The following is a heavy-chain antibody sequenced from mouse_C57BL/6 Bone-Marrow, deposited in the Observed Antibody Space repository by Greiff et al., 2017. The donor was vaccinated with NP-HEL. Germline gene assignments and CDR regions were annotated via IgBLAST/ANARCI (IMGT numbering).Heavy chain of an antibody. Sequence: QVQLQQSGGELVKPGASVKISCKASGYAFSSYWMNWVKQRPGKGLEWIGQIYAGDGDTNYNGKFKGKATLTADKSSSTAYMQLSSLTSEDSAVYFCARYYGSGYYFDYWGQGNTLTVSS. D-gene: IGHD1-1*01. CDR2: IYAGDGDT. CDR3: ARYYGSGYYFDY. J-gene: IGHJ2*01. CDR1: GYAFSSYW. V-gene: IGHV1-80*01.